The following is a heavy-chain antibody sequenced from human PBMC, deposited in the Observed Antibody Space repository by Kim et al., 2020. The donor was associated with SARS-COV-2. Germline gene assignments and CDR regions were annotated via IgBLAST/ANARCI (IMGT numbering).Heavy chain of an antibody. V-gene: IGHV1-69*13. CDR1: GGTFSSYA. CDR2: IIPIFGTA. J-gene: IGHJ4*02. CDR3: ARDAYSSSSPLAEGD. D-gene: IGHD6-6*01. Sequence: SVKVSCKASGGTFSSYAISWVRQAPGQGLEWMGGIIPIFGTANYAQKFQGRVTITADESTSTAYMELSSLRSEDTAVYYCARDAYSSSSPLAEGDWGQGTLVTVSS.